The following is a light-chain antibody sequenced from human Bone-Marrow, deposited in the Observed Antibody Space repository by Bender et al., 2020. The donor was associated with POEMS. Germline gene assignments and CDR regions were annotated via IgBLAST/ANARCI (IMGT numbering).Light chain of an antibody. CDR2: DVS. CDR1: SSDVGGYDY. CDR3: ASYTSSNALL. Sequence: QSVLTQPASVSGSPGQSISISCTGTSSDVGGYDYVSWYHQDPGKAPKLMISDVSNRPSGISNRFSGSKSGNTASLTISGLQPEDESTYYCASYTSSNALLFGGGTKVTVL. J-gene: IGLJ3*02. V-gene: IGLV2-14*03.